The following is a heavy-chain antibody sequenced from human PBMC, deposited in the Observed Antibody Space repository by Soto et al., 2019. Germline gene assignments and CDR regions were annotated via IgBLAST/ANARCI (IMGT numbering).Heavy chain of an antibody. CDR3: ASASRYGMDV. J-gene: IGHJ6*02. CDR1: GGSISSGYYY. Sequence: SESLSLTFSVSGGSISSGYYYWSWIRQPPGKGLEWVGNIYYSGNTYYNPSLKSRLTISIDTSKNQFSLKVGCVTAAATAVHNGASASRYGMDVRGQVTAVPVSS. CDR2: IYYSGNT. D-gene: IGHD3-16*01. V-gene: IGHV4-30-4*01.